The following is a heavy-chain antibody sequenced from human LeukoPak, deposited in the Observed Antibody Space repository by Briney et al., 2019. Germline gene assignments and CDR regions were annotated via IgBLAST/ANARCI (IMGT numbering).Heavy chain of an antibody. CDR1: GYTFTGYY. CDR2: INPNSGGT. J-gene: IGHJ4*02. V-gene: IGHV1-2*02. D-gene: IGHD1-1*01. Sequence: GASVKVSCKASGYTFTGYYIHWVRQAPGQGLEWMGWINPNSGGTNYAQKFQGRVTMTRDTSISTAYMELSRLRSDDTAVYYCARVGATGTTSPFDYWGQETLVTVSS. CDR3: ARVGATGTTSPFDY.